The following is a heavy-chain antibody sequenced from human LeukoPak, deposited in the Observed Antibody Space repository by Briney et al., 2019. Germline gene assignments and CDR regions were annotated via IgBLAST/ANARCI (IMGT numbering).Heavy chain of an antibody. V-gene: IGHV4-59*12. CDR3: ASSSWPYYYYGMDV. J-gene: IGHJ6*02. Sequence: PSETLSLTCTVSGGSISSYYWSWIRQPPGKGLEWIGYIYYSGSTNYNPSLRSRVTISVDTSKNQFSLKLSSVTAADTAVYYCASSSWPYYYYGMDVWGQGTTVTVSS. D-gene: IGHD2-2*01. CDR2: IYYSGST. CDR1: GGSISSYY.